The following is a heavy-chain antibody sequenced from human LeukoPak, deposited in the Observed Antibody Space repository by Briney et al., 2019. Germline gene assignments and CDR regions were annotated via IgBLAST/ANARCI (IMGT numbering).Heavy chain of an antibody. CDR2: ISAYNGNT. D-gene: IGHD3-22*01. J-gene: IGHJ4*02. CDR1: GYTFTSYG. V-gene: IGHV1-18*01. Sequence: GASVKVSCKASGYTFTSYGISWVRQAPGQGLEWMGWISAYNGNTNYAQKLQGRVTMTTDTSTSTAYMELRSLRSDDTAVYYCARCYGSGYCSGSTPGAYFDYWGQGTLVTVSS. CDR3: ARCYGSGYCSGSTPGAYFDY.